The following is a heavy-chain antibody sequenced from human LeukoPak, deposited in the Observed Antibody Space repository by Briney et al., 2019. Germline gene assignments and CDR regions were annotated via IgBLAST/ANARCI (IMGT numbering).Heavy chain of an antibody. Sequence: SETLSLTCTVFGYSISSGYYWGWIRQPPGKGLEWIGSIYHSGSTYYNPSLKSRVTISVDTSKDQFSLKLSSVTAADTAVYYCARAITIAARSLHFDYWGQGTLVTVSS. CDR3: ARAITIAARSLHFDY. CDR1: GYSISSGYY. D-gene: IGHD6-6*01. CDR2: IYHSGST. J-gene: IGHJ4*02. V-gene: IGHV4-38-2*02.